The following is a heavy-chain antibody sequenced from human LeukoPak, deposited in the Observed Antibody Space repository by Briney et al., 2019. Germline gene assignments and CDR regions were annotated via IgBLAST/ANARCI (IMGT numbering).Heavy chain of an antibody. V-gene: IGHV4-59*01. CDR1: GGSISSYY. CDR2: IYYSGST. CDR3: AREGDYGDYGGWFDP. D-gene: IGHD4-17*01. J-gene: IGHJ5*02. Sequence: SETLSLTCTVSGGSISSYYWSRIRQPPGKGLEWIGYIYYSGSTNYNPSLKSRVTISVDTSKNQFSLKLSSATAADTAVYYCAREGDYGDYGGWFDPWGQGTLVTVSS.